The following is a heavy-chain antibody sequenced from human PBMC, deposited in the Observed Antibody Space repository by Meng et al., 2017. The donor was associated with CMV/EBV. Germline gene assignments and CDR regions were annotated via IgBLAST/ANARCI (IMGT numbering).Heavy chain of an antibody. CDR1: GGTFSSYA. CDR2: IIPIFGTA. J-gene: IGHJ5*02. CDR3: AREDSGSSSITHNWFDP. Sequence: QVQLVQSGAEVKKPXSSVKVXCKASGGTFSSYAISWVRQAPGQGLEWMGGIIPIFGTANYAQKFQGRVTITADESTSTAYMELSSLRSEDTAVYYCAREDSGSSSITHNWFDPWGQGTLVTVSS. D-gene: IGHD6-6*01. V-gene: IGHV1-69*12.